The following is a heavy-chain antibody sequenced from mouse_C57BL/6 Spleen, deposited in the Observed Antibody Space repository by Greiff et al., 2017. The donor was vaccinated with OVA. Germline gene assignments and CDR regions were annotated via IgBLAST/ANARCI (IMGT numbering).Heavy chain of an antibody. CDR1: GFTFSSYG. V-gene: IGHV5-6*01. CDR2: ISSGGSYT. Sequence: EVKLQESGGDLVKPGGSLKLSCAASGFTFSSYGMSWVRQTPDKRLEWVATISSGGSYTYYPDSVKGRFTISRDNAKNTLYLQMSSLKSEDTAMYYCARQDTTVVATDYFDYWGQGTTLTVSS. CDR3: ARQDTTVVATDYFDY. D-gene: IGHD1-1*01. J-gene: IGHJ2*01.